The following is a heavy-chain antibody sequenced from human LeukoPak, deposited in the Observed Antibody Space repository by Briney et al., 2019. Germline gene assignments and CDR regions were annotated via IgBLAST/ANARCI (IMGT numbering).Heavy chain of an antibody. V-gene: IGHV4-38-2*01. CDR1: GYSISSGYY. Sequence: SETLSLTCAVSGYSISSGYYWGWIRQPPGKGLEWIGSIYHSGSTYYNPSLKSRVTISVDTSKNQFSLKLSSVTAADTAVYYCARHAMSGSYPFNWFDPWGQGTLVTVSS. CDR2: IYHSGST. J-gene: IGHJ5*02. CDR3: ARHAMSGSYPFNWFDP. D-gene: IGHD1-26*01.